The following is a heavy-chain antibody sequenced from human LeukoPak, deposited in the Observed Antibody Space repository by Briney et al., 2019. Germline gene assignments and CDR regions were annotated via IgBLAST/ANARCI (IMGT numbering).Heavy chain of an antibody. Sequence: ETLSLTCAVSGYSISSGYYWGWVRQPPGKGLEWVSRINSDGSSTSYADSVKGRFTISRDNAKNTLYLQMNSLRAEDTAVYYCARARGYPDYWGQGTLVTVSS. D-gene: IGHD5-18*01. CDR1: GYSISSGYY. V-gene: IGHV3-74*01. CDR2: INSDGSST. J-gene: IGHJ4*02. CDR3: ARARGYPDY.